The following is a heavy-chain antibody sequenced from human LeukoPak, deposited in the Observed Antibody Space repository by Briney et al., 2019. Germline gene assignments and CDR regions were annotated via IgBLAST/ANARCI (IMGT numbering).Heavy chain of an antibody. V-gene: IGHV3-23*01. CDR3: AKDRWQQLAYFDY. D-gene: IGHD6-13*01. Sequence: SGGSLRLSCAASGFTFSSYAMSWVRQAPGKGLEWVSAISGSGGSTYYADSVKGRFTISRDNSKNTLYLQMNSLRAEDTAVYYCAKDRWQQLAYFDYWGQGTLVTVSS. CDR2: ISGSGGST. CDR1: GFTFSSYA. J-gene: IGHJ4*02.